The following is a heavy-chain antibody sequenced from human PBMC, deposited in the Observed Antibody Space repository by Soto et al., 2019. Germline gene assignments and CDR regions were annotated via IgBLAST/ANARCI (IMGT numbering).Heavy chain of an antibody. CDR1: GVSIGSNYY. V-gene: IGHV4-4*02. Sequence: QVLLQESGPGLVQPSGTLSLSCVVSGVSIGSNYYWGWVRQPPGKGLEWLGDMSYIGSVNYNPSLKSRVTISMDKSQNQFSLKLNSVTAADTAVYYCARSLGWYAIDYWGQGTLVIVSS. CDR2: MSYIGSV. J-gene: IGHJ4*02. D-gene: IGHD6-19*01. CDR3: ARSLGWYAIDY.